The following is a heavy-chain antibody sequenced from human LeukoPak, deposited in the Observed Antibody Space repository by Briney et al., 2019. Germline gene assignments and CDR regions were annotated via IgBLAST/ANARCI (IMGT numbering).Heavy chain of an antibody. CDR1: GVTFSSYA. J-gene: IGHJ4*02. Sequence: GGSLSLSCAASGVTFSSYAMSWVCHGPRKGQEWGSAMMCSGCITYYADSVKGLFTISRVNIKITLYLKMNSLRPEDTAVYYCAKDRKDSGSNYFEIWGQGTLVTVSS. CDR2: MMCSGCIT. CDR3: AKDRKDSGSNYFEI. D-gene: IGHD1-26*01. V-gene: IGHV3-23*01.